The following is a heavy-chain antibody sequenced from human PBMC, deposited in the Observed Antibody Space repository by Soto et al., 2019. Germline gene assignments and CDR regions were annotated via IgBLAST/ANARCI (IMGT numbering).Heavy chain of an antibody. CDR2: IIPIFGTA. CDR1: GGTFSSYA. CDR3: ARGKPTVTTPFGYYYGMDV. Sequence: SVKVSCKASGGTFSSYAISWVRQAPGQGLEWMGGIIPIFGTANYAQKFQGRVTITADESTSTAYMELSSLRSEDTAVYYCARGKPTVTTPFGYYYGMDVWGQGTTVTVSS. D-gene: IGHD4-4*01. V-gene: IGHV1-69*13. J-gene: IGHJ6*02.